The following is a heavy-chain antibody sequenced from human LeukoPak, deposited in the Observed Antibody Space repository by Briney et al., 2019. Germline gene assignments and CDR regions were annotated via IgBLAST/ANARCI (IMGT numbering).Heavy chain of an antibody. CDR2: IYSGGST. D-gene: IGHD4-11*01. CDR1: GFTVSSNY. J-gene: IGHJ6*02. V-gene: IGHV3-66*02. CDR3: ASGSTTVTTYYGMDV. Sequence: GGSLRLSCAASGFTVSSNYMSWVRQAPGKGLEWVSVIYSGGSTYYADSVKGRFTISRDNSKNTLYLQMNSLRAEDTAVYYCASGSTTVTTYYGMDVWGQGTTVTVSS.